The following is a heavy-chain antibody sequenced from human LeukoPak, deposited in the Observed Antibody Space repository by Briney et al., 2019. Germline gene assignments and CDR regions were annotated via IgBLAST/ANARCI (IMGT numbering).Heavy chain of an antibody. Sequence: ASVKVSCKVSGYTLTELSMHWVRQAPGKGLEWMGGFDPEDGETIYAQKFQGRVTMTEDTSTDTAYMELGSLRSEDTAVYYCATPPLRWLVKGGYYFDYWGQGTLVTVSS. CDR3: ATPPLRWLVKGGYYFDY. CDR1: GYTLTELS. CDR2: FDPEDGET. J-gene: IGHJ4*02. D-gene: IGHD6-19*01. V-gene: IGHV1-24*01.